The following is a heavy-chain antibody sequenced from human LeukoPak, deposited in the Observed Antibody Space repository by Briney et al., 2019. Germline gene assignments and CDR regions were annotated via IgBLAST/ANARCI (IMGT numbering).Heavy chain of an antibody. D-gene: IGHD3-22*01. J-gene: IGHJ4*02. V-gene: IGHV3-21*01. CDR3: ARAGYYYDSSGWGFDY. CDR1: GFTFSSAW. Sequence: AGGSLRLSCAASGFTFSSAWMSWVRQAPGKGLEWVSSISSSSSYIYYADSVKGRFTISRDNAKNSLYLQMNSLRAEDTAVYYCARAGYYYDSSGWGFDYWGQGTLVTVSS. CDR2: ISSSSSYI.